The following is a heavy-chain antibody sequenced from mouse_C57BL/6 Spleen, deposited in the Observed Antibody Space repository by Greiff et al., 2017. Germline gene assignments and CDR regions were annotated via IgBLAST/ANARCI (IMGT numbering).Heavy chain of an antibody. J-gene: IGHJ1*03. CDR3: SRRNDPPYCDFDG. CDR2: IYPGSGST. D-gene: IGHD2-3*01. V-gene: IGHV1-55*01. Sequence: VQLQQPGAELVKPGASVEMSCKASGYTFTSYWITWVKQRPGQGLEWIGDIYPGSGSTNYNEKFKSKATLTVDTSSSTAYMQLSSLTSEDSAVYYCSRRNDPPYCDFDGWGTGTTVTVSS. CDR1: GYTFTSYW.